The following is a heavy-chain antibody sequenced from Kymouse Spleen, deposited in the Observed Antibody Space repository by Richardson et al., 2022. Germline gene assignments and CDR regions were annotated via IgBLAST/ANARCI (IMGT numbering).Heavy chain of an antibody. CDR3: AKDGGDIVATHYYYYGMDV. J-gene: IGHJ6*02. CDR2: ISGSGGST. Sequence: EVQLVESGGGLVQPGGSLRLSCAASGFTFSSYAMSWVRQAPGKGLEWVSAISGSGGSTYYADSVKGRFTISRDNSKNTLYLQMNSLRAEDTAVYYCAKDGGDIVATHYYYYGMDVWGQGTTVTVSS. V-gene: IGHV3-23*04. D-gene: IGHD5-12*01. CDR1: GFTFSSYA.